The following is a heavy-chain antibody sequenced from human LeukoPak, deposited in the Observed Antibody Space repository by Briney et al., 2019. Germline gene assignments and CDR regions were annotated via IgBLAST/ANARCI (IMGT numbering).Heavy chain of an antibody. CDR2: IYYVGST. V-gene: IGHV4-59*12. CDR1: GGSISSYY. Sequence: SETLSLTCTVSGGSISSYYWSWIRQPPGKGLEWIGCIYYVGSTNYDPSLRSRATMSVDTSKNQFSLKLTSVTAADTAVYYCARGAAYGDYVFDYWGQGTLVTVSS. J-gene: IGHJ4*02. CDR3: ARGAAYGDYVFDY. D-gene: IGHD4-17*01.